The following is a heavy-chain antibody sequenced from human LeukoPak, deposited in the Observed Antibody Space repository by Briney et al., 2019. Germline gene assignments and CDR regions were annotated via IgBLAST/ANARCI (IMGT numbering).Heavy chain of an antibody. CDR1: GFTFDDYA. V-gene: IGHV3-9*01. D-gene: IGHD2-8*01. Sequence: GRSLRLSCAASGFTFDDYAMHWVRQAPGKGLEWVSGISWNSGSIGYADSVKGRFTISRDNAKNSLYLQMNSLRAEDTALYYCAKDTLINAFDIWGQGTMVTVSS. J-gene: IGHJ3*02. CDR3: AKDTLINAFDI. CDR2: ISWNSGSI.